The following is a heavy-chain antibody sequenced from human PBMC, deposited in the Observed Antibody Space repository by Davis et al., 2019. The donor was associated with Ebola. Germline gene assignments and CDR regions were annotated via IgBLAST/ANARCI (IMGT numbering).Heavy chain of an antibody. J-gene: IGHJ4*02. Sequence: SETLSLTSPVPGGSISRYYWSWIRQPPGKGLEWIGYIYYSGSTNYTPSLKSRVTISVDTSKNQFSLKLSSVTAADTAVYYCARSGLRGRVDYWGQGTLVTVSS. CDR1: GGSISRYY. V-gene: IGHV4-59*01. CDR3: ARSGLRGRVDY. D-gene: IGHD5-12*01. CDR2: IYYSGST.